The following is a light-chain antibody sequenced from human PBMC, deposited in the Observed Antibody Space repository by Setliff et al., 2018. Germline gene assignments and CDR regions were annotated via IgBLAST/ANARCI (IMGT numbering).Light chain of an antibody. J-gene: IGLJ1*01. CDR3: CSYAGSSTFFDV. CDR2: EVS. V-gene: IGLV2-23*02. CDR1: SSDVGSYNL. Sequence: QSALARPASVSGSPGQSITISCTGTSSDVGSYNLVSWYQQHPGKAPKLMIYEVSKRPSGVSNRFSGSKSGNTASLTISGLQAEDEADYYCCSYAGSSTFFDVFGTGTKGTVL.